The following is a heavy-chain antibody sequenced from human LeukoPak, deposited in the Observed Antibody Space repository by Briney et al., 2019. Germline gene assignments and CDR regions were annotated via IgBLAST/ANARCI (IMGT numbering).Heavy chain of an antibody. V-gene: IGHV4-34*01. CDR1: GGSISSYY. J-gene: IGHJ2*01. Sequence: TASETLSLTCTVSGGSISSYYWSWIRQPPGKGLEWIGEINHSGSTNYNPSLKSRVTISVDTSKNQFSLKLSSVTAADTAVYYCARGRTRITMVRGVRLWYFDLWGRGTLVTVSS. D-gene: IGHD3-10*01. CDR3: ARGRTRITMVRGVRLWYFDL. CDR2: INHSGST.